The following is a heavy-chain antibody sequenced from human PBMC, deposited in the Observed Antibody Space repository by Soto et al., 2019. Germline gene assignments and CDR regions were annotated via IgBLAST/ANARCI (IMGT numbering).Heavy chain of an antibody. Sequence: EVQLVESGGGLVQPGGSLRLSCAASGLTFSDRYMDWDRQAPGKGLEWVGRIRKKTNSYTTEYAASVKGRFIISRDDSTNSLYLQMSSLKTEDTAVYYCTTVTTVDYYFDYWGQGTLVTVSS. J-gene: IGHJ4*02. CDR2: IRKKTNSYTT. V-gene: IGHV3-72*01. CDR1: GLTFSDRY. D-gene: IGHD4-17*01. CDR3: TTVTTVDYYFDY.